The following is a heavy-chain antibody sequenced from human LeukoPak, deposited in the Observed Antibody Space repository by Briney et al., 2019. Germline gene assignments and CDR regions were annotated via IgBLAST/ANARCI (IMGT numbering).Heavy chain of an antibody. CDR3: AKDRCSGGSCYFDY. Sequence: PGGSLRLSCAASGFSFSNYAVSWVRQAPGKGLEWVSTISAIGGTTYYADSVKGRFTISRDNSKNTLYLQMNSLRAEDTAVYHCAKDRCSGGSCYFDYWGQGTLVTVSS. J-gene: IGHJ4*02. CDR1: GFSFSNYA. CDR2: ISAIGGTT. D-gene: IGHD2-15*01. V-gene: IGHV3-23*01.